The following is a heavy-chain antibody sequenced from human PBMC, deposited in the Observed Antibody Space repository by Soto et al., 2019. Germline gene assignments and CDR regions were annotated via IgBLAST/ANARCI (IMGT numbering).Heavy chain of an antibody. CDR2: MYGGGNDP. J-gene: IGHJ4*02. Sequence: EVQLLESGGGLVQPGGSLRLSCAASGFVFRDYAMNWVRQTPGQGLEWVSSMYGGGNDPNYADSVKGRFTISRDNSKNTLYLQMSSLRAEDTAMYYCAKNRGHEPPYYSDSWGQGTLVTVSS. CDR1: GFVFRDYA. V-gene: IGHV3-23*01. CDR3: AKNRGHEPPYYSDS.